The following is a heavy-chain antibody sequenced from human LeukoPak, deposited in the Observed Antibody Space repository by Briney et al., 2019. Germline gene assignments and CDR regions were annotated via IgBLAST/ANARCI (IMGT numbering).Heavy chain of an antibody. CDR1: GFTFSSYG. CDR2: ISSSSSTI. Sequence: PGGSLRLSCAASGFTFSSYGMNWVRQAPGKGLEWVSYISSSSSTIYYADSVKGRFTISRGNAKNSLYLQMNSLRAEDTAVYYCARERDRGYSYGPQDYWGQGTLVTVSS. D-gene: IGHD5-18*01. V-gene: IGHV3-48*04. J-gene: IGHJ4*02. CDR3: ARERDRGYSYGPQDY.